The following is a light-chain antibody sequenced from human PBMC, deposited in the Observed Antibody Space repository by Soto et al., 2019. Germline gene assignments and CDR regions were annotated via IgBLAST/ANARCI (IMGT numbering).Light chain of an antibody. CDR1: HSVNSH. CDR3: QQYKNWPL. J-gene: IGKJ5*01. Sequence: IAQYRTKLALGPVRLITHSCRTSHSVNSHVAWYQQKPGQAPRLLLYGASTRATGIPVRFSGSGFGTEFTLTISSLQSEDFAVYYCQQYKNWPLVGQGTRLEIK. CDR2: GAS. V-gene: IGKV3-15*01.